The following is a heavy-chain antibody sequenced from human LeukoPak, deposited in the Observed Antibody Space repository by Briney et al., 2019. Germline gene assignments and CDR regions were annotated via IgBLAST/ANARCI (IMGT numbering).Heavy chain of an antibody. Sequence: KPGGSLRLSCAASGFTFSSYNMNWVRQPPGKGLEWVSSISSSSSYIYYAYSVKGRFTISRDNAKNSLYLQMNSLRAEDTAVYYCASTPKRGYSGYGYFDYWGQGTLVTVSS. CDR1: GFTFSSYN. J-gene: IGHJ4*02. D-gene: IGHD5-12*01. CDR3: ASTPKRGYSGYGYFDY. CDR2: ISSSSSYI. V-gene: IGHV3-21*01.